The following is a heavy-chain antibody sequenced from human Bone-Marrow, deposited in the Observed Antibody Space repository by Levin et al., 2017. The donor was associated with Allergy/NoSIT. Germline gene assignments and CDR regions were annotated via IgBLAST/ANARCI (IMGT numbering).Heavy chain of an antibody. D-gene: IGHD2-2*01. Sequence: PSETLSLTCAVSGGSISNTTCHWVWIRQPPGKGLEWIGNIYYSGSAHYTPSLKSRVTISVDTSKNQFSLKMTSVTAPHTAVYYCARQHCSSTRCSTGWGGWFDPWGQGILVTVSS. CDR2: IYYSGSA. CDR3: ARQHCSSTRCSTGWGGWFDP. V-gene: IGHV4-39*01. J-gene: IGHJ5*02. CDR1: GGSISNTTCH.